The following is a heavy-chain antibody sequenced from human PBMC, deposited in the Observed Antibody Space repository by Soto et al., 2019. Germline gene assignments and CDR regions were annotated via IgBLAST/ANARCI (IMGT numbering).Heavy chain of an antibody. V-gene: IGHV3-74*01. D-gene: IGHD3-3*01. CDR2: INSDGSST. J-gene: IGHJ3*02. Sequence: EVQLVESGGGLVQPGGSLRLSCAASGFTFSSYWMHWVRQAPGKGLVWVSRINSDGSSTSYADSVKGRLTISRDNAKNTLYLQMNSLRAEDTAVYYCARAGDDFWSGYYAFDIWGQGTMVTVSS. CDR1: GFTFSSYW. CDR3: ARAGDDFWSGYYAFDI.